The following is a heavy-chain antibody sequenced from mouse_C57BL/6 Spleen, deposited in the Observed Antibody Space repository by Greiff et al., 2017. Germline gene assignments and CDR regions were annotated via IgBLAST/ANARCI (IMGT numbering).Heavy chain of an antibody. CDR3: ARSGDYGSSRYFDV. D-gene: IGHD1-1*01. J-gene: IGHJ1*03. CDR1: GYTFTNYW. V-gene: IGHV1-63*01. CDR2: IYPGGGYT. Sequence: VQLQQSGAELVRPGTSVKMSCKASGYTFTNYWIDWAKQRPGHGLEWIGDIYPGGGYTNYTEKFKGKATLTADKSSSTAYMQFSSLTSEDSAIYYCARSGDYGSSRYFDVWGTGTTVTVSS.